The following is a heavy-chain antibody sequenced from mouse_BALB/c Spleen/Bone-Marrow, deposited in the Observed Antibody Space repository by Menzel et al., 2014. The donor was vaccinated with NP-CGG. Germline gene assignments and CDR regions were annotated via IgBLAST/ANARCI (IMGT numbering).Heavy chain of an antibody. CDR1: GYAFSSYW. D-gene: IGHD2-1*01. CDR2: IYPGDGDT. Sequence: QVLLQQSGAELVRPGSSVKISCKASGYAFSSYWMNWVKQRPGQGLEWIGQIYPGDGDTNYNGKFKGKATLTADKSSSTAYMQLSSLTSEDSAVYFCARTGNLAWFAYWGQGTLVTVSA. J-gene: IGHJ3*01. CDR3: ARTGNLAWFAY. V-gene: IGHV1-80*01.